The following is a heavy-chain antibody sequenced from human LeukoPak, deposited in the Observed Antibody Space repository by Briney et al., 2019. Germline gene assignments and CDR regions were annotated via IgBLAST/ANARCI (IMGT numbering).Heavy chain of an antibody. CDR1: GYTFTSYG. CDR3: ARVLEWELLIPKKTEFDY. D-gene: IGHD1-26*01. J-gene: IGHJ4*02. Sequence: ASVKVSCKASGYTFTSYGISWVRQAPGQGREWMGWISAYNGNTNYAQKLQGRVTMTTDTSTSTAYMELRSLRSDDTAVYYCARVLEWELLIPKKTEFDYWGQGTLVTVSS. V-gene: IGHV1-18*01. CDR2: ISAYNGNT.